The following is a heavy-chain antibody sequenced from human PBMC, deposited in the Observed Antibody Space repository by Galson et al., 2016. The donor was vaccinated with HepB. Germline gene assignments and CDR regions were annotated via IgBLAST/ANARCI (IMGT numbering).Heavy chain of an antibody. V-gene: IGHV5-51*01. CDR3: ASQRFSGSYGWFDP. CDR1: GDIFRSHW. CDR2: IYPGDSDT. Sequence: QSGAEVKKPGESLKISCLGSGDIFRSHWMAWVRQKPGKGLEWMGLIYPGDSDTKYSPSFQGRVTISADKSLSTAYLQWSSLKASDTATYYCASQRFSGSYGWFDPWGQGTQVTVSS. D-gene: IGHD1-26*01. J-gene: IGHJ5*02.